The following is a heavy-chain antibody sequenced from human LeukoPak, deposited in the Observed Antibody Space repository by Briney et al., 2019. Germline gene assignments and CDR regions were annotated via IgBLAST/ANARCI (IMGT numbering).Heavy chain of an antibody. J-gene: IGHJ4*02. D-gene: IGHD3-22*01. CDR3: ARVTGYMIEDYFDY. V-gene: IGHV4-34*01. CDR2: INHSGST. Sequence: SETLSLTCTVYGGSFSGYYWSWIRQPPGKGLEWIGEINHSGSTNYNPSLKSRVTISVDTSKNQFSLRLSSVTAADTAVYYCARVTGYMIEDYFDYWGQGTLVTVSS. CDR1: GGSFSGYY.